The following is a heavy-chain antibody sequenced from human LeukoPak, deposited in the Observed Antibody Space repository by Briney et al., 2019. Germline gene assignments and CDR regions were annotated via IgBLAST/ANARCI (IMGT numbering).Heavy chain of an antibody. CDR1: GFTFSKYS. V-gene: IGHV3-21*01. CDR2: ISTSSTYI. J-gene: IGHJ4*02. D-gene: IGHD1-26*01. Sequence: PGGSLRLSRAASGFTFSKYSMNWVRQAPGKGLEWVSSISTSSTYIYYADSMKGRFTVSRDNAKKLLYLQMSSLRAEDTAVYYCARAKTSGSYLYDYWGQGTLVTVSS. CDR3: ARAKTSGSYLYDY.